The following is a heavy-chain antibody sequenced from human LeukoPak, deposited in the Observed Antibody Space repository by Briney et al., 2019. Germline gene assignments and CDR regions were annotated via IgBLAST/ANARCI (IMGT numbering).Heavy chain of an antibody. CDR1: GGSISNYY. V-gene: IGHV4-59*12. J-gene: IGHJ4*02. Sequence: SETLSLTCTVSGGSISNYYWSWIRQPPGKGLEWIGYIYSSGSTNYNPSLKSRVTISVDTSKNQFSLKLSSVTAADTAVYYCASRVEMATIRYYFDYWGRGTLVTVSS. D-gene: IGHD5-24*01. CDR2: IYSSGST. CDR3: ASRVEMATIRYYFDY.